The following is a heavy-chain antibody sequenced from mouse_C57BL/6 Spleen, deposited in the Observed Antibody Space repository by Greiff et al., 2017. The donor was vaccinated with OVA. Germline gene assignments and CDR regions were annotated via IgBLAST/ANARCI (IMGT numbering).Heavy chain of an antibody. V-gene: IGHV5-16*01. D-gene: IGHD1-1*01. CDR2: INYDGSST. CDR3: ARVGYGSSPYAMDY. J-gene: IGHJ4*01. CDR1: GFTFSDYY. Sequence: EVKVEESEGGLVQPGSSMKLSCTASGFTFSDYYMAWVRQVPEKGLEWVANINYDGSSTYYLDSLKSRFIISRDNAKNILYLQMSSLKSEDTATYYCARVGYGSSPYAMDYWGQGTSVTVSS.